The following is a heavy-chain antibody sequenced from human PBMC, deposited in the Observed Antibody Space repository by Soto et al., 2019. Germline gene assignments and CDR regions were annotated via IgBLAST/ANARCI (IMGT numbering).Heavy chain of an antibody. J-gene: IGHJ4*02. CDR1: GFTFSNAW. D-gene: IGHD1-26*01. CDR2: VKSKTDGGTT. CDR3: TAGVGSSDHDY. Sequence: EVPLVESGGGLVKPGGSLRLSCVASGFTFSNAWMSWVRQAPGKGLEWVCRVKSKTDGGTTDYTAPVKGRFTISRDDSRNTLYLQMNSLETEDTAVYYCTAGVGSSDHDYWGQGTLVTVSS. V-gene: IGHV3-15*01.